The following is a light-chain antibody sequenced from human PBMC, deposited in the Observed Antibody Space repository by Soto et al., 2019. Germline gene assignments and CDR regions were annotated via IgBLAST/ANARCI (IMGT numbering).Light chain of an antibody. Sequence: DIQMTQSPSSLSASVGDSVTITCRASQSIIRYLNWYQQKPGKAPKLLIYGTSSLQSGVPSRVSGSGSGTDCTLTISTLQPEDFASYYCQQTFSTPCSFGQGTKLETK. J-gene: IGKJ2*04. V-gene: IGKV1-39*01. CDR2: GTS. CDR3: QQTFSTPCS. CDR1: QSIIRY.